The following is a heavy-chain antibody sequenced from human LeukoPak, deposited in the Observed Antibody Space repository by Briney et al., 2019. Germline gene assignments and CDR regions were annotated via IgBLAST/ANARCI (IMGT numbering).Heavy chain of an antibody. J-gene: IGHJ4*02. CDR2: ITDRGDTT. CDR1: GFTFNTEA. V-gene: IGHV3-23*01. Sequence: GGSLRLSCTVSGFTFNTEAMTWVRQGPGKGLEWVSTITDRGDTTYYADSVKGRFTISRDNSKSTVFLQLNSLRAEDTALYFCAKGQGSLPQFDHWGQGTPVAVSS. CDR3: AKGQGSLPQFDH.